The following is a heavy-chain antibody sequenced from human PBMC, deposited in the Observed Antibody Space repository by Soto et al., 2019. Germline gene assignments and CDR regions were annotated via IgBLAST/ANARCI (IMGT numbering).Heavy chain of an antibody. CDR2: VYSGGKT. CDR3: SKGCSDYTCYLDK. J-gene: IGHJ4*02. D-gene: IGHD2-15*01. CDR1: RFSISSNY. V-gene: IGHV3-53*02. Sequence: EVRLVETGGGLIQSGGSLRLSCIASRFSISSNYMAWVRQVPGKGLEWVSIVYSGGKTFYADSVKGRFTISRDNSKNTLYLQMNSLRGEDTAVYFCSKGCSDYTCYLDKWSQGTLVTVSS.